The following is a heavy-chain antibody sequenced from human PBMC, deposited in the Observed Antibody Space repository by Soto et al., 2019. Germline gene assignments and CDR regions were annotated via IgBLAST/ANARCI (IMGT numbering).Heavy chain of an antibody. CDR1: GYSFTSYW. D-gene: IGHD6-13*01. Sequence: GESLKISCKGSGYSFTSYWIGWVRQMPGKGLEWMGIIYPGDSDTRYSPSFQGQVTISADKSISTAYLQWSSLKASDTAMYYCARQEAIAAAGIYYYYMDVWGKGTTVTVSS. V-gene: IGHV5-51*01. CDR3: ARQEAIAAAGIYYYYMDV. J-gene: IGHJ6*03. CDR2: IYPGDSDT.